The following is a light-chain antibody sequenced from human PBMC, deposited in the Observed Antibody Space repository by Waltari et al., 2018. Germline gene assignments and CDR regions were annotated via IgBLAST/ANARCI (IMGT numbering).Light chain of an antibody. CDR1: QSVSSRY. J-gene: IGKJ5*01. CDR2: GAS. Sequence: EIVLTQSPGPMSLSPGERATLSCRASQSVSSRYLAWYQQKPGQAPRLLMFGASARATDIPDRISGTGSGTDFTLTISRLEPEEFAVYYCQQYAGSPFTFGQGTRLEI. V-gene: IGKV3-20*01. CDR3: QQYAGSPFT.